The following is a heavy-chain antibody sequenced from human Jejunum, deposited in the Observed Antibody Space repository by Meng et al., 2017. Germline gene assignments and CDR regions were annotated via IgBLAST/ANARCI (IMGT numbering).Heavy chain of an antibody. CDR2: MNEDGSQK. V-gene: IGHV3-7*01. Sequence: WGSLRLSCAASGFTFTNYFMGWVRQAPGKGLEWVANMNEDGSQKLYVDSVKGRFTISRDNAKNSVVLQMDSLRAEDTAVYYCARGVREGGWGQGTLVTVSS. CDR3: ARGVREGG. D-gene: IGHD1-26*01. J-gene: IGHJ4*02. CDR1: GFTFTNYF.